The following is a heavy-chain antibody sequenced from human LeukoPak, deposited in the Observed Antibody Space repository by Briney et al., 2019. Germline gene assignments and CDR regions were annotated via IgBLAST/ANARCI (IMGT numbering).Heavy chain of an antibody. CDR1: GFTFSSYE. J-gene: IGHJ4*02. V-gene: IGHV3-48*03. D-gene: IGHD3-10*01. CDR2: ISSRGTTT. Sequence: GGSLRLSCAASGFTFSSYEMNWVRQAPGKGLEWVSYISSRGTTTYYADSVKGRFTISRDDAKNSLYLHMNSLRAEDTAVYYCARERYYGSGSSNYFDYWGQGTLVTVSS. CDR3: ARERYYGSGSSNYFDY.